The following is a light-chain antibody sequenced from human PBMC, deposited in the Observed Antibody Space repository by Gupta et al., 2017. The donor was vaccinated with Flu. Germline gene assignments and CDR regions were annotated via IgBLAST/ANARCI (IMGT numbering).Light chain of an antibody. Sequence: SVLTQPPSVSGTPGQRVTIPCSGGSFNIGSNSVNWYQHLPGTAPKLLMFSSDQRPSGVPNRFSGSKSGTSASLAISGLQSEDEADYYCAAWDDSLNAYVFGTGTKVTV. CDR2: SSD. CDR1: SFNIGSNS. CDR3: AAWDDSLNAYV. J-gene: IGLJ1*01. V-gene: IGLV1-44*01.